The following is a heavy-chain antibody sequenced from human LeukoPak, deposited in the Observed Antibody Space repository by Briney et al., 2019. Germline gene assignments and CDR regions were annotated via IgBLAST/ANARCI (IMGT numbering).Heavy chain of an antibody. J-gene: IGHJ3*02. V-gene: IGHV1-2*06. D-gene: IGHD3-22*01. CDR1: GYTFTGYY. CDR2: INPNGGGT. Sequence: GASVKVSCKASGYTFTGYYMHWVRQAPGQGLEWMGRINPNGGGTNYAQKFQGRVTMTRDTSISTAYMELSRLRSDDTAVYYCAQLITYYYDSSGYYGNAFDIWGQGTMVTVSS. CDR3: AQLITYYYDSSGYYGNAFDI.